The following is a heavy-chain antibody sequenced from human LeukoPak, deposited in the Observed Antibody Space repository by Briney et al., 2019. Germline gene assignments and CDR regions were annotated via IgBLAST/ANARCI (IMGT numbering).Heavy chain of an antibody. CDR3: AINRVPGGT. Sequence: SETLSLTCTVSSGSISGYYWSWTRQPPGKGLEWIGSILYTGSTNYSPSLKSRVTISLDTSKNQFSLKLSSVTAADTAVYHCAINRVPGGTWGQGTLVTVSS. V-gene: IGHV4-59*01. D-gene: IGHD1-26*01. CDR2: ILYTGST. CDR1: SGSISGYY. J-gene: IGHJ5*02.